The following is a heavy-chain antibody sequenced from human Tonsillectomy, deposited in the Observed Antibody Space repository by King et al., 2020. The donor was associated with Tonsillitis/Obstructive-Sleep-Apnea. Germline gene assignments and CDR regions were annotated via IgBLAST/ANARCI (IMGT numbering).Heavy chain of an antibody. CDR1: GGTFSSYA. CDR3: AELWAVAGPPRFDP. CDR2: IIPIFGTA. D-gene: IGHD6-19*01. J-gene: IGHJ5*02. V-gene: IGHV1-69*01. Sequence: VQLVEAGAEVKKPGSSVKVSCKASGGTFSSYAISWVRQAPGQGLEWMGGIIPIFGTANYAQKFQGRVTITADESTSTAYMELSSLRSEDTAVYYCAELWAVAGPPRFDPWGQGTLVTVSS.